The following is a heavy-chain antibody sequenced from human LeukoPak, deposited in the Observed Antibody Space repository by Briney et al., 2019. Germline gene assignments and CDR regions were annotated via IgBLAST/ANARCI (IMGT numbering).Heavy chain of an antibody. D-gene: IGHD1-1*01. CDR3: AKGVQLELAFDI. V-gene: IGHV4-4*09. J-gene: IGHJ3*02. CDR1: GGSISSYY. Sequence: PSETLSLTCTVSGGSISSYYWSWIRQPPGKGLEWIGYIYTSGSTNYNPSLKSRVTISVDTSKNQFSLKLSSVTAADTAVYYRAKGVQLELAFDIWGQGTMVTVSS. CDR2: IYTSGST.